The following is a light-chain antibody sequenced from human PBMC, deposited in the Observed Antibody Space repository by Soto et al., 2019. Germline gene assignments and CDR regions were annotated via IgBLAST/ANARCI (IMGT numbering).Light chain of an antibody. V-gene: IGKV3-20*01. CDR3: QRYGSSPLIT. CDR2: GVS. CDR1: QSVGNNQ. J-gene: IGKJ5*01. Sequence: EIVMTQSPATLSVSPGERATLSCRASQSVGNNQFAWFRQKPGQAPRLLIWGVSNRATGIPDRFSGSGSGTDFTLTISRLEPEDFAVYFCQRYGSSPLITFGQGTRLE.